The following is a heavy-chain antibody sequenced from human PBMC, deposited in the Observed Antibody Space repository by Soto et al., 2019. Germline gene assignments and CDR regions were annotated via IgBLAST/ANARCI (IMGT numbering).Heavy chain of an antibody. CDR3: ARRQDNGSSKDDYEHHAFDI. V-gene: IGHV4-4*02. CDR1: GGSISSSNW. J-gene: IGHJ3*02. CDR2: IYHSGST. Sequence: SETLSLTCAVFGGSISSSNWWSWVRQPPGKGLEWIGEIYHSGSTNYNPSLKSRVTISVDKSNNQFSLKLSSVTAADTAVYYCARRQDNGSSKDDYEHHAFDIWGQGPMVTVSS. D-gene: IGHD4-17*01.